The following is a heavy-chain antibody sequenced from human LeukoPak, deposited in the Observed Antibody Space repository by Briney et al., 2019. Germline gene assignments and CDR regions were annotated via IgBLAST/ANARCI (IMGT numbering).Heavy chain of an antibody. CDR3: AREAESSSWYYFDY. CDR1: GFTFSRYE. Sequence: GGSLRLSRAASGFTFSRYEVNWVRQAPGKGLEWVSYISGTGITKYYADSVKGRFTMSRDNAKKSLYLQMNSLRAEDTAVYYCAREAESSSWYYFDYWGQGTLVTVSS. J-gene: IGHJ4*02. V-gene: IGHV3-48*03. D-gene: IGHD6-13*01. CDR2: ISGTGITK.